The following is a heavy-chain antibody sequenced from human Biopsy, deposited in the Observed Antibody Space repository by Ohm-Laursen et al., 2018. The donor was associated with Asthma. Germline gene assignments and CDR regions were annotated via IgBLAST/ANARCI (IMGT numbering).Heavy chain of an antibody. V-gene: IGHV4-39*01. J-gene: IGHJ4*02. CDR1: GASITSSAYY. CDR2: MYYGETT. CDR3: ARHDHRWDTYADF. Sequence: GTLSLTCTVSGASITSSAYYWGWLRQPPGKGLEWIGSMYYGETTYYSPSLKSRVTISVDTSKTQFSLILSSAPAADTVVYYCARHDHRWDTYADFWGQGTLVTVSS. D-gene: IGHD2-2*01.